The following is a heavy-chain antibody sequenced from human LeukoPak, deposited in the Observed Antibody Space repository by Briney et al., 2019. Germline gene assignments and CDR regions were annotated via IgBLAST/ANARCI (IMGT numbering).Heavy chain of an antibody. D-gene: IGHD5-12*01. Sequence: SETLSLTCTVSGGSISSGGYYWSWIRQPPGKGLEWIGYIYYSGSTNYYPSLKSRVTISVDTSKNQFSLKLSSVTAADTAVYYCARDRLAGGYDYRGQGTLVTVSS. CDR1: GGSISSGGYY. CDR3: ARDRLAGGYDY. J-gene: IGHJ4*02. V-gene: IGHV4-61*08. CDR2: IYYSGST.